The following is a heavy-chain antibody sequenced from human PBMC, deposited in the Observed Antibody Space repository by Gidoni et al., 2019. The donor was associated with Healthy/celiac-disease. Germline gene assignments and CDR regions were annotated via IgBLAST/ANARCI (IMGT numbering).Heavy chain of an antibody. J-gene: IGHJ4*02. V-gene: IGHV5-51*01. CDR3: ARHPNPPGVELISAVDY. Sequence: EVQLVQSGAEVKKPGESLKISCKGSGYSFTSYWLGWVRQMPGKGLEWMGIIYPGDSDTRYSPSFQGQVTISADKSISTAYLQWSSLKASDTAMYYCARHPNPPGVELISAVDYWGQGTLVTVSS. CDR1: GYSFTSYW. D-gene: IGHD1-7*01. CDR2: IYPGDSDT.